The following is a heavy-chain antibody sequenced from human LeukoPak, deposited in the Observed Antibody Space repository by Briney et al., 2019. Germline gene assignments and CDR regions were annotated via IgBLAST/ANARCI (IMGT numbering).Heavy chain of an antibody. CDR1: GFIFSSYG. D-gene: IGHD1-26*01. Sequence: GGSLRLSCAASGFIFSSYGIHWVRQAPGKGLEWVAIIWNDGSNQFYADSVKGRFTISRDNSRNTVYLQMNSLRAEDTAVYYRARDNVIGKYFLDYWGQGALVTVSS. CDR2: IWNDGSNQ. CDR3: ARDNVIGKYFLDY. V-gene: IGHV3-33*01. J-gene: IGHJ4*02.